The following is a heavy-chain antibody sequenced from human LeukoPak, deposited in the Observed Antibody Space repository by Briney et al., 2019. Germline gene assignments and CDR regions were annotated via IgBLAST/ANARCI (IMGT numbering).Heavy chain of an antibody. V-gene: IGHV3-23*01. CDR3: AKRPAAVRGVIPYLDY. D-gene: IGHD3-10*02. CDR1: EFMFSSFS. J-gene: IGHJ4*02. Sequence: GGSLRLSCAVSEFMFSSFSMSWVRHVPGKGLEWVSTISAGGSTYYADSVKGRFTISRDNSKNTLFLQMNSLRAEDTAIYYCAKRPAAVRGVIPYLDYWGQGTLVTVSS. CDR2: ISAGGST.